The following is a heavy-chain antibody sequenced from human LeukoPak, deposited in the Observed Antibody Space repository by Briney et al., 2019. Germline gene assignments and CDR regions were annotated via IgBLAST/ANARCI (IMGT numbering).Heavy chain of an antibody. J-gene: IGHJ6*03. V-gene: IGHV3-33*06. D-gene: IGHD2-2*01. CDR3: AKDGEDVCSSTSCKSRAYYYYYYMDV. CDR1: GFTFSSYG. CDR2: IWYDGSTK. Sequence: GRALRLSCAASGFTFSSYGMHWVRQAPGKGLEWVAVIWYDGSTKYYADSVKGRFTISRDNSKNTLYLQMNSLRAEDTAVYYCAKDGEDVCSSTSCKSRAYYYYYYMDVWGKGTTVTVSS.